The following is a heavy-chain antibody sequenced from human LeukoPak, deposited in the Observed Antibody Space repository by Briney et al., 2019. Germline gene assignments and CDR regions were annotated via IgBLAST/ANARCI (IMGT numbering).Heavy chain of an antibody. CDR2: INPNSGGT. CDR3: ARDEAADWYFDL. D-gene: IGHD6-13*01. V-gene: IGHV1-2*02. Sequence: ASVKVSCKVSGYTLTELSMHWVRQAPGQGLEWMGWINPNSGGTKYAQKFQGRVTMTRDTSISTAYMELSRLRSDDTAVYYCARDEAADWYFDLWGRGTLVTVSS. J-gene: IGHJ2*01. CDR1: GYTLTELS.